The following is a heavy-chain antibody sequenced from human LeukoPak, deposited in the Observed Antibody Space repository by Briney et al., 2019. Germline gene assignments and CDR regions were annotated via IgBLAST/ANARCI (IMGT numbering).Heavy chain of an antibody. Sequence: XSGYSFTSYWIGWVRQMPGKGLEGMGIIYPGDSDTRYSPSFQGQVTISADKSISTAYLQWSSLKASDTAMYYCGXXXXXXXXYXXSXXYXGWXXPWGQGTLVTVSS. CDR1: GYSFTSYW. V-gene: IGHV5-51*01. J-gene: IGHJ5*02. CDR2: IYPGDSDT. CDR3: GXXXXXXXXYXXSXXYXGWXXP. D-gene: IGHD3-16*02.